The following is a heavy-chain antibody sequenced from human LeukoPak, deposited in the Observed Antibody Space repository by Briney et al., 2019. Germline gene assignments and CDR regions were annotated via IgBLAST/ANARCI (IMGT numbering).Heavy chain of an antibody. CDR2: INHSGST. CDR3: ARLDDFWNRDDAFDI. D-gene: IGHD3-3*01. Sequence: TSETLSLTCAVYGGSFSGYYWSWIRQPPGKGLEWIGEINHSGSTNYNPSLKSRVTISVDTSKNQFSLKLSSATAADTAVYYCARLDDFWNRDDAFDIWGQGTMVTVSS. J-gene: IGHJ3*02. CDR1: GGSFSGYY. V-gene: IGHV4-34*01.